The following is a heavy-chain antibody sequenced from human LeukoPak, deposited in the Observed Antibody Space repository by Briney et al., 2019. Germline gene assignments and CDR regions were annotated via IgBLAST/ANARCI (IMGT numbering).Heavy chain of an antibody. D-gene: IGHD3-10*01. V-gene: IGHV4-39*01. CDR3: ARHESDLYGLGSYIVY. J-gene: IGHJ4*02. CDR1: GGSISSSSYY. Sequence: ASETLSLTCTVSGGSISSSSYYWGWIRQPPGKGLEWIGSIYYSGSTYYNPSLKSRVTISVDTSKNQFSLKLSSVTAADTAVYYCARHESDLYGLGSYIVYWGQGTLVTVSS. CDR2: IYYSGST.